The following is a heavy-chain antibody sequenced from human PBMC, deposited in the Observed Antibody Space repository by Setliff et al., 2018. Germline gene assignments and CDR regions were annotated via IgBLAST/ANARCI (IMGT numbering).Heavy chain of an antibody. V-gene: IGHV3-7*01. J-gene: IGHJ4*02. Sequence: GGSLRLSCAASGFTFSSFWMAWVRQSPGRGLEWVANINQDGSGKFYVDSVKGRFTISRDNAKNSLSLQMNGLRAEDTSVYYCATNPRYTNSQLDYWGPGTLVTVSS. D-gene: IGHD6-6*01. CDR3: ATNPRYTNSQLDY. CDR1: GFTFSSFW. CDR2: INQDGSGK.